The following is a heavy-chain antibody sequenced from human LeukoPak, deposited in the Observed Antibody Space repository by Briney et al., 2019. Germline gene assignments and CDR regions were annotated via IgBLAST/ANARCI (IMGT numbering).Heavy chain of an antibody. J-gene: IGHJ4*02. D-gene: IGHD7-27*01. CDR2: ITRSGG. CDR1: GFTFSDYY. Sequence: GGSLRLSCAASGFTFSDYYMSWIRQAPGKGLEWISYITRSGGFYADSVKGRFTISRDNAKNSLYLQMNSLRVEDTGVYYCARDGDTTSKVDYLGQGTLVTVSS. V-gene: IGHV3-11*01. CDR3: ARDGDTTSKVDY.